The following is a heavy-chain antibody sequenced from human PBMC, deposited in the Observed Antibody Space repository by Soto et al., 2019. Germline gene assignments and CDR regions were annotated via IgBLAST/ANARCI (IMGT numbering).Heavy chain of an antibody. D-gene: IGHD5-12*01. J-gene: IGHJ4*02. CDR2: IYYSGST. CDR3: ARVSSGYESGVIDY. V-gene: IGHV4-59*01. Sequence: SETLSLTCTVSGGSISSYYWSWIRQPPGKGLEWIGYIYYSGSTNYNPSLKSRVTISVDTSKNQFSLKLSSVTAADTAVYYCARVSSGYESGVIDYWGQGTLVTVSS. CDR1: GGSISSYY.